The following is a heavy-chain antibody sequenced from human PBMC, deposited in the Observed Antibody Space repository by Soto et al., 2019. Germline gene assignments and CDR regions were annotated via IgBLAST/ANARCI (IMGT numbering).Heavy chain of an antibody. Sequence: QVQLVESGGGVVQPGRSLRLSCAASGFTFSSYGMHWVRQAPGKGLEWVAVISYDGSNKYYADSVKGRFTISRDNSKNTLYLQMNSLRAEDTAVYYCAKEKGLAARPPDYWGQGTLVTVSS. J-gene: IGHJ4*02. CDR2: ISYDGSNK. V-gene: IGHV3-30*18. CDR3: AKEKGLAARPPDY. D-gene: IGHD6-6*01. CDR1: GFTFSSYG.